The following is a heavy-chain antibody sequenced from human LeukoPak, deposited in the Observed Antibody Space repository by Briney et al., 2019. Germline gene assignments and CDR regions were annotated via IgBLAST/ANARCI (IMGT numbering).Heavy chain of an antibody. CDR2: ICSGGYT. CDR3: VRDLLGLPHKYFDS. D-gene: IGHD3-16*01. CDR1: GFTLSNYD. V-gene: IGHV3-66*01. Sequence: GGSLRLSCIASGFTLSNYDMTWVRQTPGKGLEYVSSICSGGYTFYAGSVKGRFSISRDISQNTVYLQIDSLRAEDSAMYYCVRDLLGLPHKYFDSWGQGTLVTVSS. J-gene: IGHJ4*02.